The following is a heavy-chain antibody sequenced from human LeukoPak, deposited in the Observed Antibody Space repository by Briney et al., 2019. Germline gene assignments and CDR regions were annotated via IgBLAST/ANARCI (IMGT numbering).Heavy chain of an antibody. Sequence: GGSLRLSCAASGFTLSSYSMNWVRQAPGKGLEWISYIDSDTYGNTIYYPHTVKGRFTISRDNAKNSLYLQMDSLRDEDTAVYYCARNAWKSYDSGRGRMDVWGQGTTVTVSS. CDR2: IDSDTYGNTI. D-gene: IGHD3-10*01. CDR3: ARNAWKSYDSGRGRMDV. CDR1: GFTLSSYS. J-gene: IGHJ6*02. V-gene: IGHV3-48*02.